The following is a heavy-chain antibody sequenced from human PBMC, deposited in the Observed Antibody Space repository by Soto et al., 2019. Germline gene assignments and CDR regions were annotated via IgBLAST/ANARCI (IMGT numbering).Heavy chain of an antibody. CDR2: ISGSGGST. CDR1: GFTFSSYA. J-gene: IGHJ6*02. CDR3: AKDYGFLKAYYGMDV. V-gene: IGHV3-23*01. D-gene: IGHD3-3*01. Sequence: PGGSLGLACAASGFTFSSYAMSWVRQAPGKGLEWVSAISGSGGSTYYADSVKGRFTISRDNSKNTLYLQMNSLRAEDTAVYYCAKDYGFLKAYYGMDVWGQGTTVTVSS.